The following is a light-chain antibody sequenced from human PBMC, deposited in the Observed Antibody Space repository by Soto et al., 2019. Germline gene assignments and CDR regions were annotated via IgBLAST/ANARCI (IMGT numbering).Light chain of an antibody. CDR1: QSVSSNF. CDR3: QQYGSSPRT. V-gene: IGKV3-20*01. Sequence: EIVLTQSPGTLSLSPGERATLSCRASQSVSSNFLAWYQQKPGQAPRLLIYGASNRATGIPDRFSGSGSGTDFTLTISRLQPEDFAVDYCQQYGSSPRTFGQGTKVEIK. J-gene: IGKJ1*01. CDR2: GAS.